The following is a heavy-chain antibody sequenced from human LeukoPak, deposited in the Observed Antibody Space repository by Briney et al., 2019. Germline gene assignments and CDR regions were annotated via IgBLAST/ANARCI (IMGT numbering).Heavy chain of an antibody. CDR3: ARHVHVRNYPGYNWFDP. CDR2: IYDSGST. D-gene: IGHD5-24*01. CDR1: GGSISSYY. Sequence: PSETLSLTCTVSGGSISSYYWSWIRQPPGKGLEWIGYIYDSGSTNYNPSLKSRVTISVDTSKNQFSLKLSSVTAADTAVYYCARHVHVRNYPGYNWFDPWGQGTLVTVSS. V-gene: IGHV4-59*08. J-gene: IGHJ5*02.